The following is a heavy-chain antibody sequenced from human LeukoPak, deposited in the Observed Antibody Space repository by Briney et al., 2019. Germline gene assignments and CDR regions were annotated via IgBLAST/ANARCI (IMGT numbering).Heavy chain of an antibody. D-gene: IGHD6-13*01. V-gene: IGHV4-4*09. Sequence: SETLSLTCTVSGGSISSYYWSWIRQPPGKGLEWIGYIYTSGSTNYNPSLKSRVTISVDTSKDQFSLKLSSVTAADTAVYYCARHSAYGDWPAVQQLVFGWFDPWGQGTLVTVSS. CDR1: GGSISSYY. CDR2: IYTSGST. J-gene: IGHJ5*02. CDR3: ARHSAYGDWPAVQQLVFGWFDP.